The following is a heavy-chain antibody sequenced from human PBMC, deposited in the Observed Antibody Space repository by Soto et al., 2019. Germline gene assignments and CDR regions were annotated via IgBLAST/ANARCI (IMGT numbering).Heavy chain of an antibody. V-gene: IGHV4-31*03. J-gene: IGHJ6*03. CDR1: GGSISSGGYY. Sequence: SETLSLTCTVSGGSISSGGYYWSWIRQHPGKGLEWIGYIYYSGSTYYNPSLKSRVTISVDTSKNQFSLKLSSVTAADTAVYYCARAAGDFWSGSYYYYYMDVWGKGTTVTVSS. CDR3: ARAAGDFWSGSYYYYYMDV. CDR2: IYYSGST. D-gene: IGHD3-3*01.